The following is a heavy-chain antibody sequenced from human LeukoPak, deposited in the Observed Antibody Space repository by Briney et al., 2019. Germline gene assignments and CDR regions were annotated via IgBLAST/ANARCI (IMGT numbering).Heavy chain of an antibody. J-gene: IGHJ4*02. CDR2: IYSDNT. Sequence: GGSLRLSCTVSGFTVSSNSMSWVRQAPGKGLEWVSFIYSDNTHYSDSVKGRFTISRDNSKHTLYLQMNSLRAEDTAVYYCAKSGLNRFDYWGQGTLVTVSS. CDR1: GFTVSSNS. D-gene: IGHD2-15*01. CDR3: AKSGLNRFDY. V-gene: IGHV3-53*01.